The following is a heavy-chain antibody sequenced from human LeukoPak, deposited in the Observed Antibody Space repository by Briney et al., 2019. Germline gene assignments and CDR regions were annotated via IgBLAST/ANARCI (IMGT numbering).Heavy chain of an antibody. J-gene: IGHJ6*02. V-gene: IGHV3-23*01. Sequence: PGGSLRLSCAASGFTFSSYAMSWVRQAPGKGLEWVSAISGSGGSTYYADSVEGRFTISRDNSKNTLYLQMNSLRAEDTAVYYCAKTADTAMVKDYYYGMDVWGQGTTVTVSS. CDR1: GFTFSSYA. CDR3: AKTADTAMVKDYYYGMDV. D-gene: IGHD5-18*01. CDR2: ISGSGGST.